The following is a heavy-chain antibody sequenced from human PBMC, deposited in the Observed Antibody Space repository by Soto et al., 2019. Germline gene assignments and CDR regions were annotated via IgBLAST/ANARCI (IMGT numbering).Heavy chain of an antibody. CDR1: GFTVSSNY. J-gene: IGHJ6*02. Sequence: GGSLRLSCAASGFTVSSNYMSWVRQAPGKGLEWVSVIYSGGSTYYADSVKGRFTISRDNSKNTLYLQMTSLRAEDTAVYYCATTVYCGGDCYSNYYGMDVWGQGTTVTVSS. CDR3: ATTVYCGGDCYSNYYGMDV. D-gene: IGHD2-21*02. V-gene: IGHV3-53*01. CDR2: IYSGGST.